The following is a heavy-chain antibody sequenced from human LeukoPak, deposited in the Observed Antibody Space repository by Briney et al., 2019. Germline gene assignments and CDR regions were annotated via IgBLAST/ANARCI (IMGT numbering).Heavy chain of an antibody. CDR1: GFTFSGSA. CDR3: TRHEYGDLYYYYMDV. CDR2: IRSKANSYAT. Sequence: PGGSLRLSCAASGFTFSGSAMHWVRQASGKGLEWVGRIRSKANSYATAYAASVKGRFTISRDDSKNTAHLQMNSLKTEDTAVYYCTRHEYGDLYYYYMDVWGKGTTVTVSS. D-gene: IGHD4-17*01. J-gene: IGHJ6*03. V-gene: IGHV3-73*01.